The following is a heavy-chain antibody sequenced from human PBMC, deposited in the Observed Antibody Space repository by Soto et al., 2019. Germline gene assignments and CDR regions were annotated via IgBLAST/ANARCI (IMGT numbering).Heavy chain of an antibody. V-gene: IGHV1-69*13. CDR2: IIPIFGTA. J-gene: IGHJ5*02. Sequence: ASVKVSCKASGGTFSSYAISWVRQAPGQGLEWMGGIIPIFGTANYAQKFQGRVTITADESTSTAYMELSSLRSEDTAVYYCARDPSDYGDYASYNWFDTWGQGTPVTVSS. CDR3: ARDPSDYGDYASYNWFDT. CDR1: GGTFSSYA. D-gene: IGHD4-17*01.